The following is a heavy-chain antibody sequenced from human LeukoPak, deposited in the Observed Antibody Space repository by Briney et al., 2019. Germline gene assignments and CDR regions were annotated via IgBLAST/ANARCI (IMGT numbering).Heavy chain of an antibody. CDR3: ARYCSGGSCYSSSDY. D-gene: IGHD2-15*01. CDR1: GFTFSSYG. Sequence: SGGSLRLSCAASGFTFSSYGMNWVRQAPGKGLEWVSYISSSGSTIYYADSVKGRFTISRDNAKNSLYLQMNSLRAEDTAVYYCARYCSGGSCYSSSDYWGQGTLVTVSS. J-gene: IGHJ4*02. CDR2: ISSSGSTI. V-gene: IGHV3-48*04.